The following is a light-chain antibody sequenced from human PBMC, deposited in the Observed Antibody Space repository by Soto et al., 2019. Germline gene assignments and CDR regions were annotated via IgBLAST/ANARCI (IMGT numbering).Light chain of an antibody. CDR1: SSNIGSNY. CDR2: RNS. Sequence: QSVLTQPPSASGTPDQRVTISCSGSSSNIGSNYVYWYQQVPGTAPKLLIYRNSQRPSGVPDRFSGSKSGTSASLAISGLRSEDEADYYGASWEDGLGGRVFGGGTKLTVL. V-gene: IGLV1-47*01. CDR3: ASWEDGLGGRV. J-gene: IGLJ3*02.